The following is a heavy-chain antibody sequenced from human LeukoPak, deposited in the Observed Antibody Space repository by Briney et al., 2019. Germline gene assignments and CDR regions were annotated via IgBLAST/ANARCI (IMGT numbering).Heavy chain of an antibody. J-gene: IGHJ4*02. Sequence: GASVDASCNASGYTLTSYYLHWVRPAPGFWFDYMEIINPSGGSTSYAQKFQGRVTMTRDTSTSTVYMELSSLRSEDTAVYYCARETVLRLVGGYFDYWGQGTLVTVSS. CDR2: INPSGGST. CDR3: ARETVLRLVGGYFDY. CDR1: GYTLTSYY. D-gene: IGHD4-17*01. V-gene: IGHV1-46*01.